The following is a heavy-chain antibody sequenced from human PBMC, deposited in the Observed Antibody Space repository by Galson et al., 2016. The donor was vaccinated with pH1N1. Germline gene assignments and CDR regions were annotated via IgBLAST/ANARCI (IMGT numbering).Heavy chain of an antibody. V-gene: IGHV3-23*01. Sequence: SLRLSCAASGFTFSDYAMSWVRQSPGKGLEWLSAISGGGGSTYHVDSVKGRFTISRDNSKNILYLQMNSLRADDTAMYYCVRAAGRAEAHWGQGTLVTVSS. J-gene: IGHJ4*02. CDR1: GFTFSDYA. CDR3: VRAAGRAEAH. D-gene: IGHD5-24*01. CDR2: ISGGGGST.